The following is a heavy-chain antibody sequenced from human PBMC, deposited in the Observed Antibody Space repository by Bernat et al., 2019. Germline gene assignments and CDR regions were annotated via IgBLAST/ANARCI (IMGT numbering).Heavy chain of an antibody. V-gene: IGHV1-3*01. CDR2: INAGNGNT. CDR1: GYTFTSYA. CDR3: ARDYYDILTGYPKYNWFDP. D-gene: IGHD3-9*01. Sequence: QVQLVQSGAEVKKPGASVKVSCKASGYTFTSYAMHWVRQAPGQRLEWMEWINAGNGNTKYSQKFQGRVTITRDTSASTAYMELSSLRSEDTAVYYCARDYYDILTGYPKYNWFDPWGQGTLVTVSS. J-gene: IGHJ5*02.